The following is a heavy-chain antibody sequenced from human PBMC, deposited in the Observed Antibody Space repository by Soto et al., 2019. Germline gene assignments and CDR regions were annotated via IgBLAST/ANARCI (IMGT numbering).Heavy chain of an antibody. Sequence: ASVKVSCKASGYTFTSYYIHWVRQAPGQGLEWMGIINPSGGSTSYAQKFQGRVTMTRDTSTSTVYMELSSLRSEDTAVYYCARDSVVLVPAAPPPLGMDVWGQGTTVTVSS. J-gene: IGHJ6*02. V-gene: IGHV1-46*01. CDR1: GYTFTSYY. CDR3: ARDSVVLVPAAPPPLGMDV. D-gene: IGHD2-2*01. CDR2: INPSGGST.